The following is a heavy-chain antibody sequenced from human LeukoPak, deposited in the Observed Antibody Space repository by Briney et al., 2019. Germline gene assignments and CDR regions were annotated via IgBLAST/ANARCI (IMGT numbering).Heavy chain of an antibody. CDR2: ISAYNGNT. J-gene: IGHJ4*02. CDR1: GYTFTSYG. D-gene: IGHD3-9*01. Sequence: ASVNVSCKASGYTFTSYGISWVRQAPGQGLEWMGWISAYNGNTNYAQKLQGRVTMTTDTSTSTAYMELRSLRSDDTAVYYCARACILTGYCTFDYWGQGTLVTVSS. V-gene: IGHV1-18*04. CDR3: ARACILTGYCTFDY.